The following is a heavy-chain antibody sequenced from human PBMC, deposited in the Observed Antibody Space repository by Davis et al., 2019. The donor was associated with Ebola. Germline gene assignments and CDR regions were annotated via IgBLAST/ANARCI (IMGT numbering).Heavy chain of an antibody. D-gene: IGHD2-2*01. CDR3: ARDIVVVPAAMGLGTYYYYGMDV. V-gene: IGHV1-46*01. J-gene: IGHJ6*02. CDR1: GYTFTSYY. CDR2: INPSGGST. Sequence: ASVKVSCKASGYTFTSYYMHWVRQAPGQGLEWMGIINPSGGSTTYAQKFQGRVTLTRDTSTSTVYMELSSLRSEDTAVYYCARDIVVVPAAMGLGTYYYYGMDVWGQGTTVTVSS.